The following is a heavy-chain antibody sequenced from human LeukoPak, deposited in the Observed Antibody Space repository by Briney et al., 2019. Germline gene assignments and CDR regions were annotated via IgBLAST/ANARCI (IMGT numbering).Heavy chain of an antibody. D-gene: IGHD3-16*01. CDR2: IIPISGTA. V-gene: IGHV1-69*06. J-gene: IGHJ4*02. Sequence: SVKVSCKASGYTFTSYDINWVRQATGQGLEWMGGIIPISGTANYVQKFQGRVTITADKSTTTAYMELRSLRSEDTAVYYCARDGGGGSTDYWGQGTLVTVSS. CDR3: ARDGGGGSTDY. CDR1: GYTFTSYD.